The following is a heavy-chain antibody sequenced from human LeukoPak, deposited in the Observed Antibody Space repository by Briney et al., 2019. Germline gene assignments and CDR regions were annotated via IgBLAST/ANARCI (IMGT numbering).Heavy chain of an antibody. V-gene: IGHV3-30*18. CDR1: GFTLSSFG. Sequence: GGSLRLSCAASGFTLSSFGMHWVRQAPGKGLEWVAVISYDGSNKYYADSVKGRFTISRDNSKNTLYLQMNSLRAEDTAVYYCAKGGPGIAAADYWGQGTLVTVSS. D-gene: IGHD6-13*01. J-gene: IGHJ4*02. CDR2: ISYDGSNK. CDR3: AKGGPGIAAADY.